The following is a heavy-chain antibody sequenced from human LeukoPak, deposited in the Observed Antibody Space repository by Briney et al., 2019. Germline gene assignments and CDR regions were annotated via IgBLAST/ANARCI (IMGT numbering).Heavy chain of an antibody. V-gene: IGHV3-9*01. D-gene: IGHD6-13*01. Sequence: PGGSLRLSCAASGFTFDDYAMHWVRQAPGKGLEWVSGISWNSGSIGYADSVKGRFTISRDNAKNSLYLQMNSLRTEDTALYYCAKDPGSIAAAGTAFDIWGQGTMVTVSS. CDR1: GFTFDDYA. CDR2: ISWNSGSI. CDR3: AKDPGSIAAAGTAFDI. J-gene: IGHJ3*02.